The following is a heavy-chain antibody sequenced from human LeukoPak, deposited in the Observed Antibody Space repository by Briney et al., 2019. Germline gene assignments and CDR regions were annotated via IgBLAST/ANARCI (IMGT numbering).Heavy chain of an antibody. CDR2: INHSGST. CDR3: ARGDILTGYSY. D-gene: IGHD3-9*01. Sequence: SETPSLTCTVSGDSISSYYWSWIRQPPGKGLEWIGEINHSGSTNYNPSLKSRVTISVDTSKNQFSLKLSSVTAADTAVYYCARGDILTGYSYWGQGTLVTVSS. J-gene: IGHJ4*02. CDR1: GDSISSYY. V-gene: IGHV4-34*01.